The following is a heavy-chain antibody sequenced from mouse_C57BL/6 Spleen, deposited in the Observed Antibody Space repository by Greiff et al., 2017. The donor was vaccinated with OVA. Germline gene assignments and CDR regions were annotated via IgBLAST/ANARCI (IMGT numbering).Heavy chain of an antibody. CDR3: ARSGGYDGYYHYFDY. Sequence: QIQLQQSGAELARPGASVKLSCKASGYTFTSYGISWVKQRTGQGLEWIGEIYPRSGNTYYNEKFKGKATLTADKSSSTAYMELRSLTSEDSAVYFCARSGGYDGYYHYFDYWGQGTTLTVSS. J-gene: IGHJ2*01. D-gene: IGHD2-3*01. CDR2: IYPRSGNT. V-gene: IGHV1-81*01. CDR1: GYTFTSYG.